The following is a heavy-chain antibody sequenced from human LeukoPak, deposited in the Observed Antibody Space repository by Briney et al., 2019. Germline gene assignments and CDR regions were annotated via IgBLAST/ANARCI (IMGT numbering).Heavy chain of an antibody. CDR1: GYTFTNYY. CDR2: IDPSAGST. J-gene: IGHJ4*02. V-gene: IGHV1-46*01. Sequence: ASVKLSCKASGYTFTNYYMHLVRQAPGQGLEWMGIIDPSAGSTTYPQKFQGRLTMTRDTSTSTVYMELSGLRSEDTAVYYCASYGSGVQASFDNWGQGTLVTVSS. D-gene: IGHD3-10*01. CDR3: ASYGSGVQASFDN.